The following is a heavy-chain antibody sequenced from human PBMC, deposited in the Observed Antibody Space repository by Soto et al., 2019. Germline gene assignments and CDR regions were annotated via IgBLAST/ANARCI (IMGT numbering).Heavy chain of an antibody. CDR3: AREAGYCSRTSCYRRAFDT. V-gene: IGHV3-74*03. CDR2: INTDGGSS. CDR1: GFTFSGHW. D-gene: IGHD2-2*01. Sequence: EVQLVESGGDLIQPGGPLRLSCAASGFTFSGHWMHWVRQVPGKGLEWVSRINTDGGSSAYADSVKGRFTISRDNAKNTLYLQMNGLRAEDTAVYYWAREAGYCSRTSCYRRAFDTWGQGTTVTVS. J-gene: IGHJ3*02.